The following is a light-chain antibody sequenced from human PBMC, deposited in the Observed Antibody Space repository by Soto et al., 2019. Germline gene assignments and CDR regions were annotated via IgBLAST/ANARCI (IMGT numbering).Light chain of an antibody. CDR2: DAS. J-gene: IGKJ5*01. V-gene: IGKV1-39*01. Sequence: DIQMNQSPSILSAIVGDRVTITCRASQSISSWLAWYQQKPGKAPKLLIYDASNLQSGVPSRFSGSGSGTDFTLTISSLQPEDFATYYCQQSYSTPITFGQGTRLEIK. CDR3: QQSYSTPIT. CDR1: QSISSW.